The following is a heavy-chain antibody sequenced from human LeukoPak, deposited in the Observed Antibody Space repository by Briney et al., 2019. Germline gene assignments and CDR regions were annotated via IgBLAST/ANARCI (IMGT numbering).Heavy chain of an antibody. CDR2: IYNTGST. J-gene: IGHJ6*03. Sequence: SETLSLTCTVSGGSISSYYWSWIRQPAGKGLEWIGRIYNTGSTNYNPSLKSRVTMSVDTSKNQFSLKLNSVTAADTAVYYCARDSLHYYSYYMDVWGKGTTVTVSS. CDR3: ARDSLHYYSYYMDV. CDR1: GGSISSYY. V-gene: IGHV4-4*07.